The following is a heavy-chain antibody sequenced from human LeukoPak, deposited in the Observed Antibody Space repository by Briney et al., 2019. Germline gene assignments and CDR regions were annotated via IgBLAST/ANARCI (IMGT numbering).Heavy chain of an antibody. CDR1: GFTLSNAW. J-gene: IGHJ4*02. V-gene: IGHV3-15*01. Sequence: TAGTLRLSCAASGFTLSNAWMIWVRQAPGKGLEWVGRIKSKSDGSTTDYAAPVKGRFTISRDDSKSALYLQMNSLKTEDTAVYYCTTIRALDYWGQGTLVTVSS. CDR3: TTIRALDY. CDR2: IKSKSDGSTT.